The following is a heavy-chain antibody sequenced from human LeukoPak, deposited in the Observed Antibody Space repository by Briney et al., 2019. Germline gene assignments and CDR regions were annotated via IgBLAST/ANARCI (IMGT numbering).Heavy chain of an antibody. V-gene: IGHV3-23*01. CDR2: ISGSGGST. J-gene: IGHJ4*02. CDR3: AKDPMVYYYGSGGSVFDY. D-gene: IGHD3-10*01. Sequence: GGSLRLSCAASGFTFSSYAMSWVRQALGKGLEWVSAISGSGGSTYYADSVKGRFTISRDNSKNTLYLQMNSLRAEDTAVYYCAKDPMVYYYGSGGSVFDYWGQGTLVTVSS. CDR1: GFTFSSYA.